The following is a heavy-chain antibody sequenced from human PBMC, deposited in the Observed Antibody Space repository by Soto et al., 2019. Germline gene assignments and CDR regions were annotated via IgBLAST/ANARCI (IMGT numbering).Heavy chain of an antibody. CDR1: GFTFSDYY. V-gene: IGHV3-11*05. Sequence: QVQLVESGGGLVKPGGSLRLSCAASGFTFSDYYMSWIRQAPGKGLEWVSYIISSSSYTNYADSVKGRFTSSRDNAKNSLYLQMNSLRAEDTAVYCCARGHRYGMDVWGQGTTVTVSS. J-gene: IGHJ6*02. CDR2: IISSSSYT. CDR3: ARGHRYGMDV.